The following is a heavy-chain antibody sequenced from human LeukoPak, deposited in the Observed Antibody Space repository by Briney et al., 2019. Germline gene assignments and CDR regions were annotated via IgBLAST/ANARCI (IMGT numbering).Heavy chain of an antibody. V-gene: IGHV3-30*18. CDR3: AKGDYGDYGRHYFDY. CDR1: GFTFSSYG. D-gene: IGHD4-17*01. J-gene: IGHJ4*02. Sequence: GGSLRLSCAASGFTFSSYGMHWVRQAPGKGLEWVAVISYDGSNKYYADSVKGRFTISRDNSKNTLYLQMNSLRAEDTAVYYCAKGDYGDYGRHYFDYWGQGTLVTVSS. CDR2: ISYDGSNK.